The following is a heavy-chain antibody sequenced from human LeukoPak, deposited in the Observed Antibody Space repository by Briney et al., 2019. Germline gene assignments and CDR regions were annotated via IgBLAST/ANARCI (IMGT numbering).Heavy chain of an antibody. CDR2: ISGSGGST. V-gene: IGHV3-23*01. J-gene: IGHJ4*02. D-gene: IGHD5-18*01. CDR3: ARDSDTDMARKLDY. Sequence: GGSLRLSCAASGFTFSSYAMSWVRQAPGKGLEWVSAISGSGGSTYYADSVKGRFTISRDNSKNTLYLQMNSLRAEGTAVYYCARDSDTDMARKLDYWGQGTLVIVSS. CDR1: GFTFSSYA.